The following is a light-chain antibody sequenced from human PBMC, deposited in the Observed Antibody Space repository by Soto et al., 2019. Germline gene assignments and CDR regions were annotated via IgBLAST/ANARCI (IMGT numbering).Light chain of an antibody. V-gene: IGKV3-11*01. CDR2: DAS. Sequence: EIVMTQSPGTLSLSPGERGTLSCRASQSVSSYLAWYQQKPGQAPRLLIYDASIRATGIPARFSGSGSETDFTLTISSLEPEDSAIYYCQQRATRVTFGQGTRLEIK. J-gene: IGKJ5*01. CDR1: QSVSSY. CDR3: QQRATRVT.